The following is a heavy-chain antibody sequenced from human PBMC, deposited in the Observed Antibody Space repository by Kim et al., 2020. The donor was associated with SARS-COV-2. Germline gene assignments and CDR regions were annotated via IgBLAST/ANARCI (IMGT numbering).Heavy chain of an antibody. Sequence: SETLSLTCTVSGASVGSDYWTWIRQPPGRGLEWIGYIFYTGKTSYNPSLKSRVSLSLDTSRNQFSMKLHSVTAADTAVYFCARLPAINGWPFDYWAQGT. CDR2: IFYTGKT. CDR1: GASVGSDY. V-gene: IGHV4-59*08. CDR3: ARLPAINGWPFDY. D-gene: IGHD6-19*01. J-gene: IGHJ4*02.